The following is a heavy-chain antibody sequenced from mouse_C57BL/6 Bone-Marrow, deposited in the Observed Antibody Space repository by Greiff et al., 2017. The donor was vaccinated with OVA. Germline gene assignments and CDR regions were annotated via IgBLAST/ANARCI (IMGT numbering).Heavy chain of an antibody. CDR1: GYSITSGYD. J-gene: IGHJ1*03. V-gene: IGHV3-1*01. CDR2: ISYSGST. Sequence: EVMLVESGPGMVKPSQSLSLTCTVTGYSITSGYDWHWIRHFPGNKLEWMGYISYSGSTNYNPSLKSRISITHDTSKNHFFLKLNSVTTEDTATYYCARGDYGSSDWYFDVWGTGTTVTVSS. CDR3: ARGDYGSSDWYFDV. D-gene: IGHD1-1*01.